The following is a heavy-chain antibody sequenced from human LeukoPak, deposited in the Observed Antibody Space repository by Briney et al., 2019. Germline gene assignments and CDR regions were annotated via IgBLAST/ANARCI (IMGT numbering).Heavy chain of an antibody. Sequence: SETLSLTCAVYGGSFSGYYWSWIRQPPGKGLEWIGEINHSGSTNYNPSLKSRVTISLDTSKNQFSLKVRSVTAADTAVYYCARGYFADCSITSCSNWFDPWGQGTLVTVSS. CDR2: INHSGST. J-gene: IGHJ5*02. D-gene: IGHD2-2*01. V-gene: IGHV4-34*01. CDR1: GGSFSGYY. CDR3: ARGYFADCSITSCSNWFDP.